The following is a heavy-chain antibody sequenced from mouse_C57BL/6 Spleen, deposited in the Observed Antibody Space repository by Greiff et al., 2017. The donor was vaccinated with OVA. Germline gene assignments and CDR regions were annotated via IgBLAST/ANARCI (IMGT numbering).Heavy chain of an antibody. J-gene: IGHJ2*01. CDR3: SYYYGSRGADFDY. V-gene: IGHV1-82*01. D-gene: IGHD1-1*01. Sequence: VQLQQSGPELVKPGASVKISCKASGYAFSSSWMNWVKQRPGKGLEWIGRIYPGDGDTNYNGKFKGKATLTADKSSSTAYMQLSSLTSEDSAVYFCSYYYGSRGADFDYWGQGTTLTVSS. CDR2: IYPGDGDT. CDR1: GYAFSSSW.